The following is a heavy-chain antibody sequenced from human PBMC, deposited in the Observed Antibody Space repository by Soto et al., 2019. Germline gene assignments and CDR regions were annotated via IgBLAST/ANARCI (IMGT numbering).Heavy chain of an antibody. CDR3: ARHPPLETASPNDAFDI. D-gene: IGHD6-25*01. Sequence: WASVKVSCKASGYTFTSCGISGVRQAPGQGLEWMGWISAYNGNTNYAQKLQGRVTMTTDTSTSTAYMELRRLRSDDTAVYYCARHPPLETASPNDAFDIWDQGPMVTVS. CDR2: ISAYNGNT. V-gene: IGHV1-18*04. CDR1: GYTFTSCG. J-gene: IGHJ3*02.